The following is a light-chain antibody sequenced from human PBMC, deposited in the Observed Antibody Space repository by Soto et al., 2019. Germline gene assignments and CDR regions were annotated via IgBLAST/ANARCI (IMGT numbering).Light chain of an antibody. CDR1: QSVGAH. J-gene: IGKJ1*01. Sequence: EIVMTQSPATLSVSPGERATLSCRASQSVGAHLAWYQQKPGQAPRLLVYDAYMRATGFPARFSGSGSGTDFTLTISRLEPEDFAVYYCQVYGNSPPWTFGQGTKVDIK. V-gene: IGKV3-15*01. CDR3: QVYGNSPPWT. CDR2: DAY.